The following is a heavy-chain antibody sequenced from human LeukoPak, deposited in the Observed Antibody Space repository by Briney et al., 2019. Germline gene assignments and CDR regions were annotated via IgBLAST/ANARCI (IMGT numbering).Heavy chain of an antibody. CDR1: GGSISSYY. CDR3: ARYYAGSAVES. CDR2: IYYSGST. Sequence: SETLSLTCTVSGGSISSYYWSWIRQPPGKGLEWIGYIYYSGSTNYNPSLKSRVTISVDTSKNQFSLKLSSVTAADTAVYYCARYYAGSAVESWGQGTLVTVSS. D-gene: IGHD1-26*01. V-gene: IGHV4-59*01. J-gene: IGHJ5*02.